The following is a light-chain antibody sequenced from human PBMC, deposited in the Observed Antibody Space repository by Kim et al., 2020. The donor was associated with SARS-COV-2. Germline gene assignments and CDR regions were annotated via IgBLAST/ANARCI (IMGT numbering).Light chain of an antibody. Sequence: GQSITISCTGTSRDVGAYNYVSWYQQHPGKAPKFMIYDVSNRPSGVSNRFSASTSGNTASLTISGLQAEDEADYYCVSYTSSSTLVFGGGTQLTVL. CDR1: SRDVGAYNY. V-gene: IGLV2-14*03. CDR2: DVS. J-gene: IGLJ3*02. CDR3: VSYTSSSTLV.